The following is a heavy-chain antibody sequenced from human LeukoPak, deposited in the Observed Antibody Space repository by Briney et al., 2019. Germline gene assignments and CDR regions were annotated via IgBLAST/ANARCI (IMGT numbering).Heavy chain of an antibody. CDR2: IYYSGNT. D-gene: IGHD3-10*01. CDR3: ASRDLYDSGTYDN. CDR1: ANSIRSSRYF. Sequence: PSETLSLTCGVSANSIRSSRYFWTWIRQPPGKGLEWIGAIYYSGNTHYNASLQGRVIISADTSKNQFALRLSSVTAADTAVYYCASRDLYDSGTYDNWGQGILVTVSS. J-gene: IGHJ4*02. V-gene: IGHV4-39*01.